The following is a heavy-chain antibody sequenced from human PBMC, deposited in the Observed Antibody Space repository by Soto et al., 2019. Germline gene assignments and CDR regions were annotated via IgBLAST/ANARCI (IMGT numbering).Heavy chain of an antibody. Sequence: GGSLRLSCAASGFTFSSYSMNWVRQAPGKGLEWISYISANSDTTDYADSVKGRFTISRDNARNSLYLQINSLRDEDTAVYYCARVPSARFASGPWGQGTLVTVSS. CDR3: ARVPSARFASGP. V-gene: IGHV3-48*02. D-gene: IGHD6-6*01. J-gene: IGHJ5*02. CDR1: GFTFSSYS. CDR2: ISANSDTT.